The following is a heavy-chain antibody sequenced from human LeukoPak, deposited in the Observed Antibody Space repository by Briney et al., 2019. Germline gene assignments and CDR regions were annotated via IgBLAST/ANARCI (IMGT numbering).Heavy chain of an antibody. J-gene: IGHJ3*02. V-gene: IGHV3-74*01. D-gene: IGHD2-21*01. CDR1: GFTFSSYW. Sequence: PGGSLRLSCAASGFTFSSYWMHWVRQAPGKGLVWVSRIDTDGSNTAYADSVKGRFTISRDNAKNTLYLQMNSLRVEDTAVYYCARDESGDNDAFDIWGQGTMVTVSS. CDR3: ARDESGDNDAFDI. CDR2: IDTDGSNT.